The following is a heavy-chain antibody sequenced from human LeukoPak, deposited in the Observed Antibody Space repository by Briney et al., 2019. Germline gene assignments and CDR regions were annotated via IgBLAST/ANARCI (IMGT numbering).Heavy chain of an antibody. CDR1: GYTFTGYY. CDR3: ARSSKDFYCSGGSCYPPDY. J-gene: IGHJ4*02. CDR2: INPNSGGT. Sequence: ASVKVSCKASGYTFTGYYMHWVRQAPGQGLEWMGWINPNSGGTNYAQKFQGRVTMTRGTSISTAYMGLSRLRSDDTAVYYCARSSKDFYCSGGSCYPPDYWGQGTLVTVSS. V-gene: IGHV1-2*02. D-gene: IGHD2-15*01.